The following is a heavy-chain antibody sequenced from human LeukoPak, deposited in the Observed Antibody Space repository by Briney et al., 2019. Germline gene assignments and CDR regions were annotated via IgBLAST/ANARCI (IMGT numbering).Heavy chain of an antibody. Sequence: GGSLRPSCAATGSIFKNYGMGWIRQAPGKGLEWVSGISWNGAGTDYAESVKGRFTISRDDAKNSLYLQMNSLRAEDTALYYCARDKWGPDYWGQGTLVTVSS. J-gene: IGHJ4*02. D-gene: IGHD7-27*01. CDR3: ARDKWGPDY. CDR2: ISWNGAGT. V-gene: IGHV3-20*04. CDR1: GSIFKNYG.